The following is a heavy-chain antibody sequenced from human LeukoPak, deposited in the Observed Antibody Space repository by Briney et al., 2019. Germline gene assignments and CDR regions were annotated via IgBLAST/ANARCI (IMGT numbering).Heavy chain of an antibody. J-gene: IGHJ4*02. D-gene: IGHD6-13*01. CDR3: ARASSSWSPFDY. Sequence: SETLSLTCTVSGGSISNYYWSWVRQTPGKGLEWIGYIFDTGSTNYNPSLRSRVTISVHTSKNQFSLKLSSVTAADTAVYYCARASSSWSPFDYWGQGTLVTVSS. CDR2: IFDTGST. V-gene: IGHV4-59*08. CDR1: GGSISNYY.